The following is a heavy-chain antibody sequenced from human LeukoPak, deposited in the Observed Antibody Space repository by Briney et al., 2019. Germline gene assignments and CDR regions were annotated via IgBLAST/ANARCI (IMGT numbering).Heavy chain of an antibody. D-gene: IGHD3-22*01. CDR2: ISYDGSNK. Sequence: WGTLRLSCAASGFTFSGYAMHWVRHAPGTGLEWVAVISYDGSNKYYADSVKGRFTITRDNSKNTLYLQINSLTAEDTAVYYCARGCPTYYYDCSDPRAQVDYWGQGTLVTVSS. V-gene: IGHV3-30-3*01. J-gene: IGHJ4*02. CDR1: GFTFSGYA. CDR3: ARGCPTYYYDCSDPRAQVDY.